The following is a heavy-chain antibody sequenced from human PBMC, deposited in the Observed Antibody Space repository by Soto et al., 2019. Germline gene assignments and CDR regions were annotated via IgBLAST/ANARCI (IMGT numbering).Heavy chain of an antibody. CDR1: GFTFSSYS. V-gene: IGHV3-48*02. Sequence: GGALRLSCAASGFTFSSYSMNWVRQAPGKGLEWVSYISSSSSTIYYADSVKGRFTISRDNAKNSLYLQMNSLRDEDTAVYYCAREDPGSGSYYLWGQGTLVTVSS. D-gene: IGHD3-10*01. CDR2: ISSSSSTI. CDR3: AREDPGSGSYYL. J-gene: IGHJ5*02.